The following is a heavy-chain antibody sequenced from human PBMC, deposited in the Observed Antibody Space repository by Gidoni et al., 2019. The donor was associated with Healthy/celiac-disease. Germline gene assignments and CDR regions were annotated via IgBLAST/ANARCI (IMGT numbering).Heavy chain of an antibody. D-gene: IGHD3-10*01. Sequence: QVQLQESGPGLVKPSETLSLTCTASGGSISSYYWSWIRQPAGKGLEWIGRIYTSGSTNYNPSLESRVTMSVDTSKNQFSLKLSSVTAADTAVYYCAREVGTLLWYWFDPWGQGTLVTVSS. CDR3: AREVGTLLWYWFDP. J-gene: IGHJ5*02. V-gene: IGHV4-4*07. CDR2: IYTSGST. CDR1: GGSISSYY.